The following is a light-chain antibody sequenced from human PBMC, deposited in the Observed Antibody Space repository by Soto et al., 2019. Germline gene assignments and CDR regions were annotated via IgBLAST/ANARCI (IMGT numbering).Light chain of an antibody. J-gene: IGKJ2*01. Sequence: EIVLTQSPGTLSLSPGERATLSCRATQSVSSSYLAWYQQKPGQAPRLLIYGASSRATGIPDRFSGSGSATEFTLTISRLEPEDFVVYYCQQYGSSLMYTFGQGTKLEIK. V-gene: IGKV3-20*01. CDR2: GAS. CDR1: QSVSSSY. CDR3: QQYGSSLMYT.